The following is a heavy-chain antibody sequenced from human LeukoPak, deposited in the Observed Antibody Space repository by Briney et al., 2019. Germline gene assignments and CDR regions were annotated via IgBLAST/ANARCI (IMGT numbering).Heavy chain of an antibody. CDR1: GFTFSDYY. J-gene: IGHJ4*02. D-gene: IGHD4-11*01. Sequence: GGSLRLSCAASGFTFSDYYMSWIRQAPGKGLEWVSYISSSGSTIYYADSVKGRFTISRDNAKNSVYLQMNSLGADDTAVYYCATYSILNAREFRYWGQGTLVTVTS. CDR3: ATYSILNAREFRY. CDR2: ISSSGSTI. V-gene: IGHV3-11*04.